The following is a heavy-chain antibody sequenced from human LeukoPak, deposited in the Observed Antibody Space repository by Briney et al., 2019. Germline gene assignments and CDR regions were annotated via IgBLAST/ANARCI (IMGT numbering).Heavy chain of an antibody. D-gene: IGHD3-22*01. V-gene: IGHV6-1*01. CDR3: ARELLYYYDSSGYFPAPYYFDY. CDR2: TYYRSKLYN. J-gene: IGHJ4*02. CDR1: GDSFSRNSAA. Sequence: SQTLSLTCAISGDSFSRNSAAWHWIRQSPSRGLEWLGRTYYRSKLYNDYAVSVKSRITINPDTSKNQFSLQLNSVTPEDTAVYYCARELLYYYDSSGYFPAPYYFDYWGQGTLVTVSA.